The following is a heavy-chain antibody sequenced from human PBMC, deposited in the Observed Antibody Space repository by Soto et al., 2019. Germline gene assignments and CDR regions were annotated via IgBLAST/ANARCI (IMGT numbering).Heavy chain of an antibody. CDR2: IYHSGST. D-gene: IGHD2-21*01. CDR1: GGSISSGGYS. V-gene: IGHV4-30-2*01. CDR3: ARIPSP. Sequence: PLETLSLTCAVSGGSISSGGYSWSWIRQPPGKGLEWIGYIYHSGSTYYNSSLKSRVTISVDRSKNQFSLKLSSVTAADTAVYYCARIPSPWGQGTLVTVSS. J-gene: IGHJ5*02.